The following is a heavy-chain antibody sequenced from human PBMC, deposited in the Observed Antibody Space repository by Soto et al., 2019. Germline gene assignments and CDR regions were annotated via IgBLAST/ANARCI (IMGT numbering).Heavy chain of an antibody. CDR1: GFIFSEST. J-gene: IGHJ4*02. Sequence: GGSLRLSCSASGFIFSESTIYWVRQVPGKGLEAISAVSTSGRSTYYADSVKDGFTISRDNSKNTLFLQMGSLRPEDTAIYYCVKQAHGLDGVAFDYWGQGTQVTVSS. CDR2: VSTSGRST. D-gene: IGHD2-15*01. CDR3: VKQAHGLDGVAFDY. V-gene: IGHV3-64D*06.